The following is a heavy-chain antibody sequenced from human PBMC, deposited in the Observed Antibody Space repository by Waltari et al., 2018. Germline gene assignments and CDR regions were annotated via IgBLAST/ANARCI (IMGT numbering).Heavy chain of an antibody. V-gene: IGHV3-53*01. J-gene: IGHJ4*02. D-gene: IGHD1-1*01. Sequence: EVQLVESGGGLNQPGGSLRLSCAVSGFSVTSNYLTWLRQAPGKGLGWVEVLYSGGGTYYTDSVKGRFTISRDNSNNTLDLQLTGLRADDTAVYFCARLKQLVYYFDSWGQGTQVTVSS. CDR3: ARLKQLVYYFDS. CDR1: GFSVTSNY. CDR2: LYSGGGT.